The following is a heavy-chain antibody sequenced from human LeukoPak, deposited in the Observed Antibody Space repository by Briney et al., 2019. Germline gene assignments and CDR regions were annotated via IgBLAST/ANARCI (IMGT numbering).Heavy chain of an antibody. Sequence: SETLSLTCTVSGGSISSYYWSWIRQPPGKGLEWIGYIYYSGSTNYNPSLKSRVTISVDTSKNQFSLKLSSVTAADTAVYYCARVRGVTTMVRGVWAFAFDIWGQGTMVTVSS. D-gene: IGHD3-10*01. CDR3: ARVRGVTTMVRGVWAFAFDI. CDR2: IYYSGST. J-gene: IGHJ3*02. CDR1: GGSISSYY. V-gene: IGHV4-59*01.